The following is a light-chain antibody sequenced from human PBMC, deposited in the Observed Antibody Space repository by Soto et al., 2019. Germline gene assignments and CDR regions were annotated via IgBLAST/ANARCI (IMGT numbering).Light chain of an antibody. J-gene: IGKJ5*01. CDR2: WAS. V-gene: IGKV4-1*01. CDR1: QSVLYSSNNKNH. Sequence: DIVMTQSPDSLAVSLGERATINCKSSQSVLYSSNNKNHLAWYQQKPGQPPKLLIYWASTRESGVPDRFSGSGSGTDFTLTISSLQAEDVAVYYCQQYYNTPITFGQGTRLEIK. CDR3: QQYYNTPIT.